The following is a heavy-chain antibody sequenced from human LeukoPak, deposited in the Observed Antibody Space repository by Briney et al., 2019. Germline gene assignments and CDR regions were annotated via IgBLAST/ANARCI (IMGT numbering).Heavy chain of an antibody. Sequence: GRSLRLSCAASGFTFSSYWMHWVRQPPGKGLVWVSRINSDASSTYYADSVKGRFSISRDNTKNTLYLQMNSLRAEDTAVYYCARGYGDWFDPWGQGTLVTVSS. CDR1: GFTFSSYW. CDR2: INSDASST. D-gene: IGHD3-10*01. V-gene: IGHV3-74*01. J-gene: IGHJ5*02. CDR3: ARGYGDWFDP.